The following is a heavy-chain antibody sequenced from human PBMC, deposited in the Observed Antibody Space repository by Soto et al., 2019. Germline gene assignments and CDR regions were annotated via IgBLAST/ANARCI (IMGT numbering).Heavy chain of an antibody. V-gene: IGHV4-4*07. D-gene: IGHD2-2*02. CDR1: GGSISSYY. CDR2: IYTRGST. CDR3: ARTKIVVVPAATPTLDYYYGMDV. Sequence: SETLSRTCTVSGGSISSYYWSWIRQPAGKGLEWIGRIYTRGSTNYNPSLKSRVTMSVDTSKNQFSLKLSSVTAADTAVYYCARTKIVVVPAATPTLDYYYGMDVWGQGTTVTVSS. J-gene: IGHJ6*02.